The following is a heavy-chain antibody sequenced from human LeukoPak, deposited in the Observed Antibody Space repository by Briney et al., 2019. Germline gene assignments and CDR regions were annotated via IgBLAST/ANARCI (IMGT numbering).Heavy chain of an antibody. D-gene: IGHD5-18*01. CDR1: GFTFSGSA. V-gene: IGHV3-73*01. CDR3: TRVDTAMPNPYYFDY. CDR2: IRSKANSYAT. Sequence: GGSLKLSCAASGFTFSGSAMQWVRQASGKGLEWVGRIRSKANSYATAYAASVKGMFTISRDDSKNTAYLQMNSLKTEDTAVYYCTRVDTAMPNPYYFDYWGQGTLVTVSS. J-gene: IGHJ4*02.